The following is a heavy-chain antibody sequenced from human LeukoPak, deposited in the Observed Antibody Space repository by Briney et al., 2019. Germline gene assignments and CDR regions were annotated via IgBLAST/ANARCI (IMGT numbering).Heavy chain of an antibody. J-gene: IGHJ5*02. V-gene: IGHV3-48*03. Sequence: GGSLRLSCAASGSTFSSYEMNWVRRAPGKGLEWVSYISSSGSTIYYADSVKGRFTISRDNAKNSLYLQMNSLRAEDTAVYYCARDGGYYDSSGYDWFDPWGQGTLVTVSS. D-gene: IGHD3-22*01. CDR1: GSTFSSYE. CDR3: ARDGGYYDSSGYDWFDP. CDR2: ISSSGSTI.